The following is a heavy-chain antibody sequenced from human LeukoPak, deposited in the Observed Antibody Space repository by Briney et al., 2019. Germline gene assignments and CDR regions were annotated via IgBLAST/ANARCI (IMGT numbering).Heavy chain of an antibody. J-gene: IGHJ1*01. Sequence: GESLKISCKASGSTFTNYWIGWVRQMPGKGLEWMGIIYPGDSDTRYSPSFRGQAIISADKSIRTAYLQWTSLKASDTAMYYCARHTGEGSHFQHWGQGSLVTVSS. CDR2: IYPGDSDT. D-gene: IGHD3-16*01. CDR1: GSTFTNYW. V-gene: IGHV5-51*01. CDR3: ARHTGEGSHFQH.